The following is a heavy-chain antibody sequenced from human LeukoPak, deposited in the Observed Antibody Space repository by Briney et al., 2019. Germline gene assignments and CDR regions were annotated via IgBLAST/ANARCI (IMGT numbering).Heavy chain of an antibody. Sequence: SETLSLTCAVSGYSVSSGYYWGWIRQPPGKGLEWIGSIYHSGSTYYNPSLKSRVTISVDTSKNQFSLKLSSVTAADTAVYYCARLRELLFDYWGQGTLVTVSS. D-gene: IGHD1-26*01. CDR2: IYHSGST. V-gene: IGHV4-38-2*01. J-gene: IGHJ4*02. CDR3: ARLRELLFDY. CDR1: GYSVSSGYY.